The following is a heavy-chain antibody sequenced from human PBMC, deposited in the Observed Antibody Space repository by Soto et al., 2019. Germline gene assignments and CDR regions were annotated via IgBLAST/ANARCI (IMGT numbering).Heavy chain of an antibody. CDR3: ARDREYQWNYNWYDP. V-gene: IGHV1-18*01. CDR2: ISAYNGNT. D-gene: IGHD1-7*01. Sequence: GASVKVSCKASGYTFTSYGISWVRQAPGQGLEWMGWISAYNGNTNFAQKLQGRVTMTTETSTSTAYMELRSLRSDDTAVYYCARDREYQWNYNWYDPWGQGTLVTSP. CDR1: GYTFTSYG. J-gene: IGHJ5*02.